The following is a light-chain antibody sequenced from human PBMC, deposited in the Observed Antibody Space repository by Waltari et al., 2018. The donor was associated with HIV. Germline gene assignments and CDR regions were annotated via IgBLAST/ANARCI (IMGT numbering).Light chain of an antibody. CDR2: VAS. Sequence: DIQMTQSPFFVSASVGDAVNITCRASQGIRTWLAWYQQKPGQVPQLLMYVASSLQLGVASRFSGSMSGTNFTLTINDLQPDDSAKYYCQQTYSFPHTFGPGTKLE. CDR1: QGIRTW. J-gene: IGKJ2*01. V-gene: IGKV1-12*01. CDR3: QQTYSFPHT.